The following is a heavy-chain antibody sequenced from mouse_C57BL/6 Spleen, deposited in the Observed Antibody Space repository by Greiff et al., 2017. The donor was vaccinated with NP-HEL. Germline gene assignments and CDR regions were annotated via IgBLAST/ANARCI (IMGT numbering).Heavy chain of an antibody. Sequence: QVQLQQSGAELVKPGASVKISCKASGYAFSSYWMNWVKQRPGKGLEWIGQIYPGDGDTNYNGKFKGKATLTADKSSSTAYMQLSSLTSEDSAVYFCARIEPYSNYGYFDVWGTGTTVTVSS. CDR3: ARIEPYSNYGYFDV. CDR2: IYPGDGDT. CDR1: GYAFSSYW. V-gene: IGHV1-80*01. D-gene: IGHD2-5*01. J-gene: IGHJ1*03.